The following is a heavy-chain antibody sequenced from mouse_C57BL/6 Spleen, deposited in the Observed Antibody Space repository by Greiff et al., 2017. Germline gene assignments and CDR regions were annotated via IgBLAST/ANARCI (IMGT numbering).Heavy chain of an antibody. J-gene: IGHJ4*01. V-gene: IGHV1-55*01. D-gene: IGHD2-5*01. CDR3: ARLEVYSNVRFYAMDY. CDR1: GYTFTSYW. CDR2: IYPGSGST. Sequence: QVQLKQPGAELVKPGASVKMSCKASGYTFTSYWITWVKQRPGQGLEWIGDIYPGSGSTNYNEKFKSKATLTVDTSSSTAYMQLSSLTSEDSAVYYCARLEVYSNVRFYAMDYWGQGTSVTVSS.